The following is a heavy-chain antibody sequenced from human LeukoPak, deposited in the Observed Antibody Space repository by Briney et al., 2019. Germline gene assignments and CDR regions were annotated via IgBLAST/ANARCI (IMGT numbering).Heavy chain of an antibody. CDR1: GGSISSSSYY. CDR2: IYYSGGT. D-gene: IGHD5-18*01. CDR3: ARLPAVDTAMVDYYYYGMDV. Sequence: SETLSLTCTVSGGSISSSSYYWGWIRQPPGKGLEWIGGIYYSGGTYYNPSLKSRVTISVDTSKNQFSLKLSSVTAADTAVYYCARLPAVDTAMVDYYYYGMDVWGQGTTVTVSS. J-gene: IGHJ6*02. V-gene: IGHV4-39*01.